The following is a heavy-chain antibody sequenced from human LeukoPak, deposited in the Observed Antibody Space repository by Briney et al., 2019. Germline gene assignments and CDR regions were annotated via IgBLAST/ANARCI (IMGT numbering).Heavy chain of an antibody. Sequence: PSETLSLTCTVSGGSISSYYWSWIRQPPGKGLEWIGYIYYSGSTNYNPSLKSRVTISVDTSKNQFSLKLSSVTAADTAVYYCARLHVGAYAFDIWGQGTMVTVSS. CDR3: ARLHVGAYAFDI. CDR2: IYYSGST. D-gene: IGHD1-26*01. J-gene: IGHJ3*02. V-gene: IGHV4-59*08. CDR1: GGSISSYY.